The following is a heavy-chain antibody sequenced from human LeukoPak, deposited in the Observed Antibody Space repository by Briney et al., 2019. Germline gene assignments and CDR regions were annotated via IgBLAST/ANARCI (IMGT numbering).Heavy chain of an antibody. CDR2: ISAYNGNT. D-gene: IGHD6-6*01. J-gene: IGHJ3*02. Sequence: ASVKVSCKASGYTFTSYGISWVRQAPGQGLEWMGWISAYNGNTNYAQKLQGRVTMTTDTSTSTAYMELWSLGSDDTAVYYCARQSRIAARSGDDAFDIWGQGTMVTVSS. CDR1: GYTFTSYG. V-gene: IGHV1-18*01. CDR3: ARQSRIAARSGDDAFDI.